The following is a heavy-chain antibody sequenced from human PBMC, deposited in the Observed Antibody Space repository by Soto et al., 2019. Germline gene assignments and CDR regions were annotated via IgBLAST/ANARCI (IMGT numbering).Heavy chain of an antibody. V-gene: IGHV4-59*01. D-gene: IGHD3-9*01. Sequence: SETLSLTCTVSGGSISSYYWSWIRQPPGKGLEWIGYIYYSGSTNYNPSLKSRVTISVDTSKNQFSLKLSSVTAADTAVYYCARSNFDWLLAADYYYYYMDVWGKGTTVTVSS. CDR3: ARSNFDWLLAADYYYYYMDV. J-gene: IGHJ6*03. CDR1: GGSISSYY. CDR2: IYYSGST.